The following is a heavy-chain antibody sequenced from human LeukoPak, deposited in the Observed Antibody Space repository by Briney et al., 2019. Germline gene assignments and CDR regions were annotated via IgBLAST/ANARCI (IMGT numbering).Heavy chain of an antibody. CDR2: INPSGGST. CDR3: ARSPYCSGGSCYPQGGTKYNWFDP. V-gene: IGHV1-46*01. J-gene: IGHJ5*02. D-gene: IGHD2-15*01. CDR1: GYTFTSYY. Sequence: ASVKVSCKASGYTFTSYYMHWVRQAPGQGLEWMGIINPSGGSTSYAQKFQGRVTMTRDMSTSTVYMELSSLRSEDTAVYYCARSPYCSGGSCYPQGGTKYNWFDPWGQGTLVTVSS.